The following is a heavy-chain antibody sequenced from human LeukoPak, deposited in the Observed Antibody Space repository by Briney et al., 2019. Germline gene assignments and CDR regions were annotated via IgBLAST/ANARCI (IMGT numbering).Heavy chain of an antibody. J-gene: IGHJ5*02. CDR3: ARDCGGDCGFDP. CDR1: GYTFTGYY. V-gene: IGHV1-2*02. D-gene: IGHD2-21*02. CDR2: INPNSGGT. Sequence: ASVKVSCKASGYTFTGYYMHWVRQAPGQGLEWMGWINPNSGGTNYAQKFQGRVTMTRDTSISTAYMELSRLRSDDTAVYYCARDCGGDCGFDPWGQGTPVTVSS.